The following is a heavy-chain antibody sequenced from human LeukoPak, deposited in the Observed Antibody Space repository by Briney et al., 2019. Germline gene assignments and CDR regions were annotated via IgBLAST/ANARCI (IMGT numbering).Heavy chain of an antibody. CDR3: ARGQYLNRYYYDSSGFFDY. CDR1: SGSISGYY. J-gene: IGHJ4*02. Sequence: PSETLSLTCTVSSGSISGYYWSWIRQPPGKGLEWIGEINHSGSTNYNPSLKSRVTISVDTSKNQFSLKLSSVTAADTAVYYCARGQYLNRYYYDSSGFFDYWGQGTLVTVSS. V-gene: IGHV4-34*01. CDR2: INHSGST. D-gene: IGHD3-22*01.